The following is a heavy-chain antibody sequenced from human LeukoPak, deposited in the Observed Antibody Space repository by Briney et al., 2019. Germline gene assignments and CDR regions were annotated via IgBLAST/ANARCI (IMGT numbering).Heavy chain of an antibody. CDR2: INGSGDRT. D-gene: IGHD1-14*01. V-gene: IGHV3-23*01. CDR3: AKPARTDYADY. J-gene: IGHJ4*02. Sequence: GGSLRLSRVASGFTFSSYAMNWARQAPGKGLEWVSSINGSGDRTYYADSVKGRFTISRDNSKNTLYLQMNSLRAEDTAVYYCAKPARTDYADYWGQGTLVTVSS. CDR1: GFTFSSYA.